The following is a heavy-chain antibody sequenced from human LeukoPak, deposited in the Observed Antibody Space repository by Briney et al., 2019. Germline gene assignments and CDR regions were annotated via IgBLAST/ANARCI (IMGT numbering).Heavy chain of an antibody. CDR3: ARDLVDYDFDAFDI. J-gene: IGHJ3*02. D-gene: IGHD4/OR15-4a*01. Sequence: GGSLRLSCAASGFTFSSYAMYWVRQAPGKGLEWVAVISYDGNNKYYADSVKGRFTISRDNSKNTLYLQMNSLRAEDTAVYYCARDLVDYDFDAFDIWGQGTMVTVSS. CDR1: GFTFSSYA. V-gene: IGHV3-30*14. CDR2: ISYDGNNK.